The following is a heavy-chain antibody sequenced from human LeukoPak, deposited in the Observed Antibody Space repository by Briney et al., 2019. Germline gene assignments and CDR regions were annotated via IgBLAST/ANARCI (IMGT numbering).Heavy chain of an antibody. CDR2: ISGSGGST. J-gene: IGHJ6*03. D-gene: IGHD3-3*01. CDR3: AKYPYDFWSGYPHYYYYYMDV. CDR1: GFTFSSYA. V-gene: IGHV3-23*01. Sequence: PGGSLRLSCAASGFTFSSYAMSWVRQAPGKGLEWVSAISGSGGSTYYADSVKGRFTISRDNSKNTLYLQMNSLRAEDTAVYYCAKYPYDFWSGYPHYYYYYMDVWGKGTTVTASS.